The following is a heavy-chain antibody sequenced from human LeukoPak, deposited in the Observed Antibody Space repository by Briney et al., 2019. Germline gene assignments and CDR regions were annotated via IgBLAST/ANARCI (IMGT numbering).Heavy chain of an antibody. CDR3: ARSRAAQDDAFDI. J-gene: IGHJ3*02. V-gene: IGHV5-51*01. D-gene: IGHD2-15*01. CDR1: GYSFTSYW. Sequence: GESLKISCKGSGYSFTSYWIGWVRQMPGKGLEWMGIIYPGDSDTRYSPSFQGQVTISADKSIRTAYLQWSSLKASDTAMYYCARSRAAQDDAFDIWGQGTMVTVSS. CDR2: IYPGDSDT.